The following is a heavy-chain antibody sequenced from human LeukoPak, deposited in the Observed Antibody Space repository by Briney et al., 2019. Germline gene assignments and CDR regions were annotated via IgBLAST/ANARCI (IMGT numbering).Heavy chain of an antibody. D-gene: IGHD3-16*01. J-gene: IGHJ4*02. Sequence: SETLSLTCAVYGGSFSGYYWSWIRQPPGKGLEWIGEINHSGSTNYNPSLKSRVTISVDTSKNQFSLKLSSVTAADTAVYYCARRTRWAPRFDYWGQGTLVTVSS. CDR1: GGSFSGYY. V-gene: IGHV4-34*01. CDR2: INHSGST. CDR3: ARRTRWAPRFDY.